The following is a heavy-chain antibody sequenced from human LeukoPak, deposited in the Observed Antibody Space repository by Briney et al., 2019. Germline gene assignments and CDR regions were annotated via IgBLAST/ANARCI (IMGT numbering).Heavy chain of an antibody. CDR1: GASISSYY. CDR3: ARGTMTTVTYYFDY. Sequence: SETLSLTCSVSGASISSYYWSWMRQPPGKGLEWIGEINHSGSTNYNPSLKSRVTISVDTSKNQFSLKLSSVTAADTAVYYCARGTMTTVTYYFDYWGQGTLATVSS. V-gene: IGHV4-34*01. D-gene: IGHD4-17*01. J-gene: IGHJ4*02. CDR2: INHSGST.